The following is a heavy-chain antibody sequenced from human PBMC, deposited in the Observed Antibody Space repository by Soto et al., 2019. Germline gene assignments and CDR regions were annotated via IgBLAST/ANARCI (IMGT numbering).Heavy chain of an antibody. Sequence: GESLKISCKGSGYNFAGYWIAWVRQMPGKGLELMGIIYPSDSDTRYRPSFQGQVTISADKSISSAYLQWSSLRASDTATYYCARGGVSTRTFDYWGQGTPVTSPQ. CDR2: IYPSDSDT. V-gene: IGHV5-51*01. D-gene: IGHD3-3*01. J-gene: IGHJ4*02. CDR3: ARGGVSTRTFDY. CDR1: GYNFAGYW.